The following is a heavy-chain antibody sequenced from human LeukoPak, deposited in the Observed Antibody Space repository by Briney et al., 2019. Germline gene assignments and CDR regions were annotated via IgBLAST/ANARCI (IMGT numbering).Heavy chain of an antibody. D-gene: IGHD5-18*01. CDR1: GGSINNTLYY. J-gene: IGHJ4*02. CDR2: IYYSGST. V-gene: IGHV4-39*07. CDR3: ARDQFSYGYEYDY. Sequence: SETLSLTCSVSGGSINNTLYYWGWIRQPPGKGLEWLGSIYYSGSTSYNPSLNSRVTISIDTSKNHFSLKLTSVTAADTAVYYCARDQFSYGYEYDYWGRGTLVTVSS.